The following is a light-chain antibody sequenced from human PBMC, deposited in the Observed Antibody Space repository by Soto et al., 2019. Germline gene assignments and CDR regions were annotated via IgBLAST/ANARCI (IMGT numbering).Light chain of an antibody. CDR2: GAS. J-gene: IGKJ3*01. V-gene: IGKV3-20*01. Sequence: EIVLTQSPGTLSLSPGDRATLSCRASQSVSTNYLAWYQQKLGQAPRLLIYGASSRATGIPDRFSVNGSGTDFTVTISRLEPEXXAXXXXXXXXSTXXXFGPGTKVDIK. CDR1: QSVSTNY. CDR3: XXXXSTXXX.